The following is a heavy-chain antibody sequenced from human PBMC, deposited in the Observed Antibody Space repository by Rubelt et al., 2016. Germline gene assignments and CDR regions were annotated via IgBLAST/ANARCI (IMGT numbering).Heavy chain of an antibody. CDR1: GYTFTNYG. Sequence: QVQLVQSGAEVKKPGASVKVSCKASGYTFTNYGMHLVRQAPGQRLEWMGWIDAGNGDTKYSQKLKDRVSINRNTSAGKGYMELGSVRSEATAEYYCARMRGPYSSSRGEFGPWGQGTLVTVSS. V-gene: IGHV1-3*01. CDR2: IDAGNGDT. J-gene: IGHJ5*02. CDR3: ARMRGPYSSSRGEFGP. D-gene: IGHD6-13*01.